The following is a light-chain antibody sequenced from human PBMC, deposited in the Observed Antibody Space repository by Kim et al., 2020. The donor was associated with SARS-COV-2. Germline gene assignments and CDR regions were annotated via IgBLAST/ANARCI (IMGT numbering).Light chain of an antibody. CDR3: SAWDSSLSNWV. J-gene: IGLJ3*02. Sequence: QTTTLPCTGNSNNVGYQGAVWLQQPQGHPPKLVSYRNNNRPSGISERLSASRSGNTASLTIAGLQPEDEADYYCSAWDSSLSNWVFGGGTKLTVL. V-gene: IGLV10-54*01. CDR1: SNNVGYQG. CDR2: RNN.